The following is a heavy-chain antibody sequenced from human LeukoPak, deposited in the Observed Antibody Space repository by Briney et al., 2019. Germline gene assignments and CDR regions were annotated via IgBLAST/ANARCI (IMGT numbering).Heavy chain of an antibody. D-gene: IGHD5-18*01. J-gene: IGHJ4*02. CDR3: AKHPRIQLWLIGVDY. V-gene: IGHV3-23*01. CDR2: FSGSGGST. CDR1: GFTFSSYA. Sequence: GGSLRLSCAASGFTFSSYAMSWVRQAPGKGLECISGFSGSGGSTYYADSVKGRFTISRDNSKNTLYLQMNSLRAEDTAVYYCAKHPRIQLWLIGVDYWGQGTLVTVSS.